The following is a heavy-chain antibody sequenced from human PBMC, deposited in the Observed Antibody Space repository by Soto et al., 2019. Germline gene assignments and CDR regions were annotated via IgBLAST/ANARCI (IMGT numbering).Heavy chain of an antibody. CDR3: ARGGSSSLDY. CDR2: INPNSGGT. D-gene: IGHD6-6*01. Sequence: QVQLVPSGAEVKKPGASVKVSCKASGYPFTGYYMHWVRQAPGQGPEWMGWINPNSGGTTYAQKFQGRVTVTRDTSISTAYMELSSLRSDDTAVYYCARGGSSSLDYWGQGTLVTVAS. V-gene: IGHV1-2*02. J-gene: IGHJ4*02. CDR1: GYPFTGYY.